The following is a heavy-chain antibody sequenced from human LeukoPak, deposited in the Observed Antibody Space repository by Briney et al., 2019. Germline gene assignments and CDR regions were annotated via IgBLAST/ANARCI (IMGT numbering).Heavy chain of an antibody. CDR1: GYTFTSYY. Sequence: GASVKVSCKASGYTFTSYYMHWVRQAPGQGLEWMGIINPSGGSTSYAQKFQGRVTMTRDTSTSTDYMELSSLRSEDTAVYYCARDRKQWPTDYWGQGTLVTVSS. CDR3: ARDRKQWPTDY. CDR2: INPSGGST. D-gene: IGHD6-19*01. V-gene: IGHV1-46*01. J-gene: IGHJ4*02.